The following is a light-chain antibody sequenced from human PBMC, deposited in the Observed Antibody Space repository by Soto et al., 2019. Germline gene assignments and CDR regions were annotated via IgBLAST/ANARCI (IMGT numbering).Light chain of an antibody. CDR1: QSVSSNN. V-gene: IGKV3-20*01. CDR3: QQYGSSLWT. Sequence: EIVLTQSPGTLSLPPGERATLSCRASQSVSSNNLAWYQQKPGQAPRLLIYGASSRATAIPDRFSGSGSGTDFTLTSSRVEPEDFAVYYCQQYGSSLWTFGQGTKVEIK. J-gene: IGKJ1*01. CDR2: GAS.